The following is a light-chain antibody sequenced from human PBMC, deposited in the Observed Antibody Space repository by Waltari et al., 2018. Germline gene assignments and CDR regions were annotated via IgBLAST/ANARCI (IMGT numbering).Light chain of an antibody. CDR2: GNS. V-gene: IGLV1-40*01. CDR3: QCYVSSLGASR. Sequence: YQLLPRTVSERRIYGNSNRHSGIPDLFSGSKSGSSASLAITGLQADDEADYYCQCYVSSLGASRFGGGTKLTVL. J-gene: IGLJ2*01.